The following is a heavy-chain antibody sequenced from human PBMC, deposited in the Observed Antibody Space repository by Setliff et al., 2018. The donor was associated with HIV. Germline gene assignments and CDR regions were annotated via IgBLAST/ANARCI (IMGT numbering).Heavy chain of an antibody. CDR2: IYPGDADT. D-gene: IGHD2-2*02. Sequence: GESLKISCKGSGYSFTSYWIGWVRQMPGKGLEWMGIIYPGDADTRYSPSFQGQVTISADKSISTAYLQWSSLKASDTAMYYCARLGAYCSSTSCYSYYYYYYYMDVWGKGTSVTVSS. CDR3: ARLGAYCSSTSCYSYYYYYYYMDV. J-gene: IGHJ6*03. CDR1: GYSFTSYW. V-gene: IGHV5-51*01.